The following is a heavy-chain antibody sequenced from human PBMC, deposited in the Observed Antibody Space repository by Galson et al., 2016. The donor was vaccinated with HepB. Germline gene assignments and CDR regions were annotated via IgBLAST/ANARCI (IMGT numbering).Heavy chain of an antibody. J-gene: IGHJ6*02. D-gene: IGHD3-10*01. CDR1: GFTFSDYA. CDR2: ISGSGGST. CDR3: AREQGIRGLIYNYYYYGLDV. Sequence: LRLSCAASGFTFSDYAMSWVRQAPGKGLEWVSAISGSGGSTYYADSVKGRFTISRDNAKNSLYLQMNSLRAEDTAVYYCAREQGIRGLIYNYYYYGLDVWGQGATVTVSS. V-gene: IGHV3-23*01.